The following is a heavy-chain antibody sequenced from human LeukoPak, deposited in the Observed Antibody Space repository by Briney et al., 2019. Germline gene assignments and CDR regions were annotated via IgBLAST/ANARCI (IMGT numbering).Heavy chain of an antibody. V-gene: IGHV4-34*01. CDR3: ASLYVPDFDY. J-gene: IGHJ4*02. CDR2: INHSGST. CDR1: GGSFSGYY. Sequence: SETLSLTCAVYGGSFSGYYWSWIRQPPGKGLEWIGEINHSGSTNYNPSLKSRVTISVDTSKNQFSLKLSSVTAADTAVCYCASLYVPDFDYWGQGTLVTVSS. D-gene: IGHD3-16*01.